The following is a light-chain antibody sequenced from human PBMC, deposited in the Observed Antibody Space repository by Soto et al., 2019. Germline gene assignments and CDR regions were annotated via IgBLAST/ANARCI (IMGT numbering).Light chain of an antibody. Sequence: IQLTQSPSSLSASVGDRVTISCRASQGIANFLAWYQQKPGKAPKLLIYGASTLQSGGPSRFSGSGSGTEFTLTISSLQPEDFATYYCQQLNSFPLAFGPGTKVDIK. CDR1: QGIANF. CDR3: QQLNSFPLA. J-gene: IGKJ3*01. CDR2: GAS. V-gene: IGKV1-9*01.